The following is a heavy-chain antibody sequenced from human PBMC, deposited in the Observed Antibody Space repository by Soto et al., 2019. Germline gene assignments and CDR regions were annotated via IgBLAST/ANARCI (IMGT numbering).Heavy chain of an antibody. J-gene: IGHJ5*01. CDR2: ITARGGRT. Sequence: EVHLLESGGGLVQPGGSLRLSCTASGFTFSSYAMTWVRQAPGRGLEWVSGITARGGRTYYADSVKGRFTISRDNSKSTLYPQMNSLRAEDTAVYYCATDTRYGDYVRSFDSWGQGTLVTVSS. D-gene: IGHD4-17*01. CDR3: ATDTRYGDYVRSFDS. V-gene: IGHV3-23*01. CDR1: GFTFSSYA.